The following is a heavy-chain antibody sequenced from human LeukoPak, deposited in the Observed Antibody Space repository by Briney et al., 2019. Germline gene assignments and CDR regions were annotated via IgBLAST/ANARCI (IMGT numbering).Heavy chain of an antibody. D-gene: IGHD4-23*01. V-gene: IGHV4-30-2*01. J-gene: IGHJ4*02. CDR1: GASISSAGYA. CDR2: VYQTGSA. Sequence: PSETLSLTCAVSGASISSAGYAWTWIRQPPGKGLEWIGYVYQTGSAYYNPSLKSRVTISVDKSKNQFSLKLSSVTAADTAVYYCARRTTVVMSHFDYWGQGTLVTVSS. CDR3: ARRTTVVMSHFDY.